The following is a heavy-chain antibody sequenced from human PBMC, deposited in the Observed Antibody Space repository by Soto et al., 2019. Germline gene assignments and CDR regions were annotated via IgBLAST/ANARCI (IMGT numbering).Heavy chain of an antibody. D-gene: IGHD6-13*01. Sequence: QVQLVQSGAEVKKPWSSVKVSCKASGGTFSSYAISWVRQAPGQGLEWMGGIIPIFGTANYAQKFQGRVTITADESTSTAYMELSSLRSEDTAVYYCARGSAIAAAGRRYYYYYGMDVWGQGTTVTVSS. CDR2: IIPIFGTA. V-gene: IGHV1-69*01. CDR3: ARGSAIAAAGRRYYYYYGMDV. CDR1: GGTFSSYA. J-gene: IGHJ6*02.